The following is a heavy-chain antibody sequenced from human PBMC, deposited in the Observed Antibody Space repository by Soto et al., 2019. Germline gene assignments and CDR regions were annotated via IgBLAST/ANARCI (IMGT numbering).Heavy chain of an antibody. D-gene: IGHD2-2*01. CDR3: ARDSVVVKVEHYYYGMDV. J-gene: IGHJ6*02. CDR1: GFTFRSYW. CDR2: IKQDGSEK. V-gene: IGHV3-7*01. Sequence: AGGSLRLSCAASGFTFRSYWISWVRQAPGKGLEWVANIKQDGSEKYYVDSVKGRFTISRDNAKNSLYLQMNSLRAEDTAVYYCARDSVVVKVEHYYYGMDVWGQGTTVTVSS.